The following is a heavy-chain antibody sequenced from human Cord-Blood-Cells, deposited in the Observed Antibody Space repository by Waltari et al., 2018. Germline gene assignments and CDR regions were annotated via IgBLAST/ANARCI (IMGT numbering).Heavy chain of an antibody. CDR2: IYYSGST. D-gene: IGHD6-6*01. CDR3: ASPSSSSSYWYFDL. J-gene: IGHJ2*01. CDR1: GGSIRSGGSY. V-gene: IGHV4-31*03. Sequence: QVQLQESGPGLVKPSQTLSLTCTVSGGSIRSGGSYWSWIRPHPGKGLEWIGYIYYSGSTYYNPSLKSRVTISVDTSKNQFSLKLSSVTAADTAVYYCASPSSSSSYWYFDLWGRGTLVTVSS.